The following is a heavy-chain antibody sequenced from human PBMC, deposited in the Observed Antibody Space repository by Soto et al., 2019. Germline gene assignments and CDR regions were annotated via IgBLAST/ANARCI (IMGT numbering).Heavy chain of an antibody. V-gene: IGHV3-21*01. CDR2: ISSSSYI. CDR3: ARDVLTTAGENGMDV. Sequence: GGSLRLSCAASGFTFSSYSMNWVRQAPGKGLEWVSSISSSSYIYYADSVKGRFTISRDNAKNSLYLQMNSLRAEDTAVYYCARDVLTTAGENGMDVWGQGTTVTVSS. J-gene: IGHJ6*02. CDR1: GFTFSSYS. D-gene: IGHD4-17*01.